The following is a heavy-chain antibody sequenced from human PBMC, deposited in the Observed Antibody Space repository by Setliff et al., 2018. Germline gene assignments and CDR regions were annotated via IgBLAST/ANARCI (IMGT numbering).Heavy chain of an antibody. D-gene: IGHD3-10*01. CDR2: ISGGSGRT. CDR3: FDT. J-gene: IGHJ3*02. Sequence: PGGSLRLSCAASGFTFSNFAMGWVRQGPEKGLEWVSVISGGSGRTYYVATVKGRFTISRDDSKNTLYLQIYYCAKDRNFPNDVFDTWGQGTMVTVSS. CDR1: GFTFSNFA. V-gene: IGHV3-23*01.